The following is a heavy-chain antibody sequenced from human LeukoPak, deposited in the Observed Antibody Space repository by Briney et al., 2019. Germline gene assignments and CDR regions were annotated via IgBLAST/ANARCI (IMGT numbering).Heavy chain of an antibody. CDR1: GFTFDDYA. CDR3: AKDLTRGWELLPSPFDY. J-gene: IGHJ4*02. D-gene: IGHD1-26*01. CDR2: ISWNSGSI. Sequence: SLRLSCAASGFTFDDYAMHWVRQAPGKGLGWVSGISWNSGSIGYADSVKGRFTISRDNAKNSLYLQMNSLRAEDTALYYCAKDLTRGWELLPSPFDYWGQGTLVTVSS. V-gene: IGHV3-9*01.